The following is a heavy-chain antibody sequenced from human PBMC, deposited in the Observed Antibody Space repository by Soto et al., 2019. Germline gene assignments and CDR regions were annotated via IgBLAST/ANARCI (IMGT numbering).Heavy chain of an antibody. CDR2: IYYSGST. J-gene: IGHJ4*02. CDR3: ARSSLNRYFDY. V-gene: IGHV4-39*01. Sequence: PSETLSLTCTVSGGSISSSSYYWGWIRQPPGKGLEWIGSIYYSGSTYYNPSLKSRVTISVDTSKNQFSLKLSSVTAADTAVYYCARSSLNRYFDYWGQGTLVTVSS. CDR1: GGSISSSSYY.